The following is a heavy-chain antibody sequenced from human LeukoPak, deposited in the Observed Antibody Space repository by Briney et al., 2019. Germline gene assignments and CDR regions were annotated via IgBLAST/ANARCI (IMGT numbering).Heavy chain of an antibody. Sequence: PTGGSLRLSCAASGFTVSSSYMSWVRQAPGKGLEWVSVIYSGGSTYYAGSVKGRFTISRDNSRNTMYLHMNSLRAEDTAVYYCARTVYGSNWFDPWGQGTLVTVSS. D-gene: IGHD3-16*01. J-gene: IGHJ5*02. CDR3: ARTVYGSNWFDP. CDR2: IYSGGST. V-gene: IGHV3-53*01. CDR1: GFTVSSSY.